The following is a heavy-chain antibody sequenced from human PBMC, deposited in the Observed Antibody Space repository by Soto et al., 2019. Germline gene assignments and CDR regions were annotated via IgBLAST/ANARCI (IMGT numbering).Heavy chain of an antibody. V-gene: IGHV4-30-2*01. J-gene: IGHJ4*02. Sequence: QLQLQESGSGLVKPSQTLSLTCAVSGGSISSGGYSWSWIRQPPGKGREWIGYIYHSGSTYYNPSPKSRVTRSVDRSTTQFSLKLSSVTAADTAVYYCAAAGGLGAVAADYWGPGTLVTVSS. CDR2: IYHSGST. D-gene: IGHD6-19*01. CDR3: AAAGGLGAVAADY. CDR1: GGSISSGGYS.